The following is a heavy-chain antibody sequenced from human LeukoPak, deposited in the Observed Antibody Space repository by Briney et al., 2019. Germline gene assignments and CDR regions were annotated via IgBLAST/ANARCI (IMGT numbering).Heavy chain of an antibody. V-gene: IGHV5-51*01. J-gene: IGHJ3*02. CDR3: ARHWGSYYDSSGYYSGDAFDI. CDR1: GYSFTSYW. Sequence: GESLKISCKGSGYSFTSYWIGWVRQMPGKGLEWMGIIYPGDSDTRYSPSFQGQVTISADKSISTAYLQWSSLKASDTAMYYCARHWGSYYDSSGYYSGDAFDIWGQGTMVTVSS. CDR2: IYPGDSDT. D-gene: IGHD3-22*01.